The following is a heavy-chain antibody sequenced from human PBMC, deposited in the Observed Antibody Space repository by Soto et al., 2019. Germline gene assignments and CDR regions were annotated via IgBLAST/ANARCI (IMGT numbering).Heavy chain of an antibody. V-gene: IGHV3-74*01. Sequence: GGSLRLSCAASGFAFRSYWLHWVRQAPGKGLMVVSRITGDGTNTAYATSVEGRFTISRDNAKNMVYLQMDSLKPEDTAVYYCARDGGDGTPFDYWGQGALVTVSS. J-gene: IGHJ4*02. CDR1: GFAFRSYW. D-gene: IGHD2-21*01. CDR2: ITGDGTNT. CDR3: ARDGGDGTPFDY.